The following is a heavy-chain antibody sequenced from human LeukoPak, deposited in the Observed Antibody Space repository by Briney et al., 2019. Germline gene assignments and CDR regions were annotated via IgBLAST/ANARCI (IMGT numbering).Heavy chain of an antibody. D-gene: IGHD3-10*01. Sequence: PGGSLRLSCAASGFTFSPHYMAWVRQSPGQGLEWVGLIRNKADGYTTIYAASVKGRFTISRDDSKYSVYLQMDSLKTEDTAVYYCGDLGSAGTDHWGQGTLVTVSS. V-gene: IGHV3-72*01. CDR3: GDLGSAGTDH. CDR1: GFTFSPHY. CDR2: IRNKADGYTT. J-gene: IGHJ4*02.